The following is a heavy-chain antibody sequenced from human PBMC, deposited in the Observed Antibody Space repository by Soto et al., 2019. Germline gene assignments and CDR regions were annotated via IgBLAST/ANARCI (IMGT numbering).Heavy chain of an antibody. CDR1: GYTFTSYA. V-gene: IGHV1-3*01. CDR2: INAGNGNT. D-gene: IGHD3-16*01. J-gene: IGHJ4*02. CDR3: ARGEFLSYDDY. Sequence: QVQLVQSGAEVKKPGASVEVSCKASGYTFTSYAMQWVRQAPGQRLEWMGWINAGNGNTKYSQKFQGRVTITRDTSASTAYMELSSLRSEDTAVYYCARGEFLSYDDYWGQGTLVTVSS.